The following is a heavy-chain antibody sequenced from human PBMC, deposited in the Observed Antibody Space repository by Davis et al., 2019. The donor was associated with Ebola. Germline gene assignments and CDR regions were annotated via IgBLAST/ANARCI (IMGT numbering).Heavy chain of an antibody. Sequence: PGGSLRLSCAASGFTFSSYAMHWVRQAPGKGLEWVAFISYDGSNKYYADSVKGRFTISRDNSKNTLYLQMNSLRAEDTAVYYCAKGDILGLWGQGTLVTVSS. D-gene: IGHD3-9*01. CDR1: GFTFSSYA. CDR3: AKGDILGL. V-gene: IGHV3-30-3*01. CDR2: ISYDGSNK. J-gene: IGHJ4*02.